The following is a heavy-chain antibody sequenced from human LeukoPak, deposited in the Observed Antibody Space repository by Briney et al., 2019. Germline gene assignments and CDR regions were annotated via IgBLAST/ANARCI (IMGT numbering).Heavy chain of an antibody. J-gene: IGHJ4*02. CDR1: GFTFSRYS. V-gene: IGHV3-21*01. Sequence: GGPLRLSCAASGFTFSRYSMNWVRQAPGKGLEWVSSTSSKSTYIYYADSVKGRFTISRDNAKNSLYLQMNSLRAEDTGVYHCASGELRDQPFDYWGQGTLVTVSS. CDR2: TSSKSTYI. D-gene: IGHD1-26*01. CDR3: ASGELRDQPFDY.